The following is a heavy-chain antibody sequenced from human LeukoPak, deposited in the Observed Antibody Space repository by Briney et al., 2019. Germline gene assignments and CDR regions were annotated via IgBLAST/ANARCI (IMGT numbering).Heavy chain of an antibody. CDR3: TTFDM. CDR1: GFTFTHYG. J-gene: IGHJ3*02. Sequence: GRSLRLSCAASGFTFTHYGIHWVRQAPGKGLVWVAVISWDGSSKNYVDSVKGRFTVSRDNSKNTLYLQMSYLRVDDTALYYCTTFDMWGQGTMVTVSS. V-gene: IGHV3-30*03. CDR2: ISWDGSSK.